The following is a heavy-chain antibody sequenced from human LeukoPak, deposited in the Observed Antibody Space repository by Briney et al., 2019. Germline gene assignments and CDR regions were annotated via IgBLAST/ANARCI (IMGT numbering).Heavy chain of an antibody. CDR1: GFTFTTYS. D-gene: IGHD3-22*01. Sequence: PGGSLRLSCEASGFTFTTYSMTWVRQAPGRGLEWVSIISSGSSAIFSADALKGRFTISRDNAKNSLYLQMNSLRAEDTAVYYCVRAGASSGYYWGQGTLVTVSS. CDR3: VRAGASSGYY. J-gene: IGHJ4*02. CDR2: ISSGSSAI. V-gene: IGHV3-21*01.